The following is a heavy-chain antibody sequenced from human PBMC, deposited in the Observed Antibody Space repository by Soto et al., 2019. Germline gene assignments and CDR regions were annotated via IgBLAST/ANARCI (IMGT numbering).Heavy chain of an antibody. D-gene: IGHD2-8*01. CDR1: GYTFSSYG. CDR2: ISAYNGDT. CDR3: ARIGAYCTSITCLFDSF. Sequence: QAQLVQSGAEVKKPGASVKVSCRASGYTFSSYGYAWVRQAPGQGLEWMGWISAYNGDTNYAQKFPDRVTLPTDTSTTTAYMELRNLGSDDTAVYYCARIGAYCTSITCLFDSFWGLGTLVTVSS. V-gene: IGHV1-18*01. J-gene: IGHJ4*02.